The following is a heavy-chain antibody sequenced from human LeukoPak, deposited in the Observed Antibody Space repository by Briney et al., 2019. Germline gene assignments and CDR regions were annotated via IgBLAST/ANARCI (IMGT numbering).Heavy chain of an antibody. CDR2: INVNSGGT. CDR1: GYTFTDDY. V-gene: IGHV1-2*02. CDR3: ARSPHILTGENFDF. Sequence: GASVKVSCKASGYTFTDDYIHWVRQAPGQGLKWMGWINVNSGGTNYAQKFYARVTMTRDTSISTAYMELSRLRSDDTAVFYCARSPHILTGENFDFWGQGTLVTVSS. J-gene: IGHJ4*02. D-gene: IGHD3-9*01.